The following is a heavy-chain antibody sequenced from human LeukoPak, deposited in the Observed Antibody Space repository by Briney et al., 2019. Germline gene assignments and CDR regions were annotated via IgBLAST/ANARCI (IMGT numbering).Heavy chain of an antibody. D-gene: IGHD2-2*01. Sequence: PGKSLRLSCEASGFTFSDYGMHWARQAPGKGLEWVAVISDDGNNEYYADSVKGRFTISRDNAKNTLYLQMNSLRAEDTAVYYCARGGYAENWFDPWGQGTLVTVSS. CDR2: ISDDGNNE. CDR3: ARGGYAENWFDP. CDR1: GFTFSDYG. V-gene: IGHV3-30*12. J-gene: IGHJ5*02.